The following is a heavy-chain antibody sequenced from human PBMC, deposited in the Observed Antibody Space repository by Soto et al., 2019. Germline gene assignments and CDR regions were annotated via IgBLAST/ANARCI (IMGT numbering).Heavy chain of an antibody. J-gene: IGHJ5*02. Sequence: GGSLRLSCAASGFTFSSYAMSWVRQAPGKGLEWVSAISGSGGSTYYADSVKGRFTISRDNSKNTLYLQMNSLRAEDTAVYYCAKDEYGDYGSGSYVNWFDPWGQGTLVTVSS. CDR1: GFTFSSYA. CDR2: ISGSGGST. D-gene: IGHD3-10*01. CDR3: AKDEYGDYGSGSYVNWFDP. V-gene: IGHV3-23*01.